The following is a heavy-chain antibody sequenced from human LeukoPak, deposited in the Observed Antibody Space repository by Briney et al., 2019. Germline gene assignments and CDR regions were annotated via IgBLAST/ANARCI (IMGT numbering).Heavy chain of an antibody. CDR1: GFTFSSYA. CDR3: AKSAVVVVPAWSHVASEYYFDY. CDR2: ISGSGGST. V-gene: IGHV3-23*01. D-gene: IGHD2-2*01. Sequence: GGSLRLSCAASGFTFSSYAMSWVRQAPGKGLEWVSAISGSGGSTCYADPVKGRFTISRDNSKNTLYLQMNSLRAEDTAVYYCAKSAVVVVPAWSHVASEYYFDYWGQGTLVTVSS. J-gene: IGHJ4*02.